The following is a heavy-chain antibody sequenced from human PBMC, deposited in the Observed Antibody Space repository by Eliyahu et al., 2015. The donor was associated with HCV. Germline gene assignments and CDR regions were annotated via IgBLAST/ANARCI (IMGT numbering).Heavy chain of an antibody. J-gene: IGHJ3*02. CDR1: GFTFSSYG. D-gene: IGHD2-15*01. CDR2: IWYDGSNK. CDR3: ARGAALGPDAFDI. Sequence: QVQLVESGGGVVQPGRSLRLSCAASGFTFSSYGMHWVRQAPGKGLEWVAVIWYDGSNKYYADSVKGRFTISRDNSKNTLYLQMNSLRAEDTAVYYCARGAALGPDAFDIWGQGTMVTVSS. V-gene: IGHV3-33*01.